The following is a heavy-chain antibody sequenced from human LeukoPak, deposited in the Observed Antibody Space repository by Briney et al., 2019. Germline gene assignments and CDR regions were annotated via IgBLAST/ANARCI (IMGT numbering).Heavy chain of an antibody. CDR2: ISYDGSNK. D-gene: IGHD6-19*01. J-gene: IGHJ4*02. V-gene: IGHV3-30*03. Sequence: GGSLRLSCAASGFTFSSYGMHRLRQAPGKGLESVAVISYDGSNKYYADSVKGGFTNSRDNSKNTLYLQMNSLRAEDTAVYYCAREPQKRSSGWYYFDYWGQGTLVTVSS. CDR3: AREPQKRSSGWYYFDY. CDR1: GFTFSSYG.